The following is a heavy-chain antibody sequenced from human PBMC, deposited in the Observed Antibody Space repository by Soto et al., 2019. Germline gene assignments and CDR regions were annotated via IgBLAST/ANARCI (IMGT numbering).Heavy chain of an antibody. CDR3: ARNSGSYYSLDY. CDR2: ISAYNGNT. D-gene: IGHD1-26*01. J-gene: IGHJ4*02. V-gene: IGHV1-18*04. Sequence: QVQLVQSGAEVKKPGASVKVSCKASGYTFTSYGISWVRQAPGQGLEWMGWISAYNGNTNYAQKLQGRVTMNTDTSTRQAYMELRSLRYDDTAVYYCARNSGSYYSLDYWGQGPLVTVSS. CDR1: GYTFTSYG.